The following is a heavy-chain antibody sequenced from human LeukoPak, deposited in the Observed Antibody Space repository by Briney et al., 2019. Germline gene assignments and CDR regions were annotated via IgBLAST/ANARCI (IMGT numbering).Heavy chain of an antibody. D-gene: IGHD3-3*01. V-gene: IGHV3-23*01. Sequence: PGGSLRLSCAASGFTFSSYAMSWVRQAPGKGLEWVSAISGSGGSTYYADSVKGRFTISRDNSKNTLYLQMNSLRAEDTAVYYCANRMGYDFWSGYYPLFDYWGQGTLVTVSS. CDR2: ISGSGGST. J-gene: IGHJ4*02. CDR1: GFTFSSYA. CDR3: ANRMGYDFWSGYYPLFDY.